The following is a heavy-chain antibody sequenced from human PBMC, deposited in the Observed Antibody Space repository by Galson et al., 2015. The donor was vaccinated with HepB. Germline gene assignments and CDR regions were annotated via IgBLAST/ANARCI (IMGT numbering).Heavy chain of an antibody. J-gene: IGHJ3*01. CDR2: IIPMFDIT. V-gene: IGHV1-69*04. Sequence: SVKVSCKASGDTFRGYGLSWVRQAPGQGLGWMGRIIPMFDITNYARKFQGRVTITADKSTSTAYMDLNSLTSGDTAMYYCVGASLDSGGFDISDVWGQGTMVTVSS. D-gene: IGHD2-15*01. CDR3: VGASLDSGGFDISDV. CDR1: GDTFRGYG.